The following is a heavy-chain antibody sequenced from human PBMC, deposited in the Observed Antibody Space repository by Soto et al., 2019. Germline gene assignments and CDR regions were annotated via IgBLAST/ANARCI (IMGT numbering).Heavy chain of an antibody. J-gene: IGHJ4*02. V-gene: IGHV1-18*01. CDR3: ARYPTYYYDSSGYYYVDYFDY. D-gene: IGHD3-22*01. Sequence: ASVKVSCKASGYTFTSYGISWVRQAPGQGLEWMGWISAYNGNTNYAQKLQGRVTMTTDTSTSTAYMELRSLRSDDTAVYYCARYPTYYYDSSGYYYVDYFDYWGQGTLVTVSS. CDR2: ISAYNGNT. CDR1: GYTFTSYG.